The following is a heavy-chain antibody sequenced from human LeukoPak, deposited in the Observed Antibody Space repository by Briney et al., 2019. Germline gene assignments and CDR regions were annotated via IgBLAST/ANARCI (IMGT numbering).Heavy chain of an antibody. CDR2: ISAYNGNT. D-gene: IGHD4-17*01. Sequence: ASVKVSCKASGYTFTGYYMHWVRQAPGQGLEWMGWISAYNGNTNYAQKLQGRVTMTTDTSTSTAYMELRSLRSDDTAVYYCARGGLRVTIDYWGQGTLVTVSS. CDR1: GYTFTGYY. V-gene: IGHV1-18*04. CDR3: ARGGLRVTIDY. J-gene: IGHJ4*02.